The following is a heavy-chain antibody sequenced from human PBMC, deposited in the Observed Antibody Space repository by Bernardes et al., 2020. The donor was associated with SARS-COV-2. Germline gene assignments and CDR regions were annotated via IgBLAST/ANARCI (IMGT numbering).Heavy chain of an antibody. V-gene: IGHV3-30-3*01. D-gene: IGHD1-26*01. J-gene: IGHJ3*02. CDR3: ARAQGGSYLDAFDI. CDR2: ISYDGSNK. Sequence: PGRWLEWVAVISYDGSNKYYADSVKGRFTISRDNSKNTLYLQMNSLRAEDTAVYYCARAQGGSYLDAFDIGGQGTMVTVSS.